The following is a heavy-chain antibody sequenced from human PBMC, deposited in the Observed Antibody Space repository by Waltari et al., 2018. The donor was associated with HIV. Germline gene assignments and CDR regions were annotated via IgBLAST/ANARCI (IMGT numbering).Heavy chain of an antibody. CDR1: GGSFSGSY. Sequence: QVQLRQWGAGLLKPSETLSLTCAVYGGSFSGSYWRWIRQPPGTGLEWIGEINHSGSTNYNPSLKSRVTISVDTSKNQFSLKLTSVTASDTAVFYWARARLVSRGQYCSTTSCLPHYYYYYCMDVWGQGTTVTVSS. V-gene: IGHV4-34*01. CDR3: ARARLVSRGQYCSTTSCLPHYYYYYCMDV. CDR2: INHSGST. D-gene: IGHD2-2*01. J-gene: IGHJ6*02.